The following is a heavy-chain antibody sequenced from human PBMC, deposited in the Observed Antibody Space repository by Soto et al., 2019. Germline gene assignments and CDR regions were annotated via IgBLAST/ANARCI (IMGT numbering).Heavy chain of an antibody. CDR3: ARARRMYYYDSSGYFNY. D-gene: IGHD3-22*01. CDR2: IYYSGST. V-gene: IGHV4-31*03. CDR1: GGSISSGGYY. J-gene: IGHJ4*02. Sequence: TLSLTCTVSGGSISSGGYYWSWIRQHPGKGLEWIGYIYYSGSTYYNPSLKSRVTISVDTSKNQFSLKLSSVTAADTAVYYCARARRMYYYDSSGYFNYWGQGTLVTVSS.